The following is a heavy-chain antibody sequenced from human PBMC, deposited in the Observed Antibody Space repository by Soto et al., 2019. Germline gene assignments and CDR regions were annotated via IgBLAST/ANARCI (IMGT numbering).Heavy chain of an antibody. CDR2: INPSGGST. J-gene: IGHJ5*02. CDR1: GGTFSSYA. Sequence: QVQLVQSGAEVKKPGSSVKVSCKASGGTFSSYAISWVRQAPGQGLEWMGIINPSGGSTSYAQKFQGRVTMTRDTSTSTVYMELSSLRSEDTAVYYCAREAAVAGTSPWFDPWGQGTLVTVSS. D-gene: IGHD6-19*01. V-gene: IGHV1-46*01. CDR3: AREAAVAGTSPWFDP.